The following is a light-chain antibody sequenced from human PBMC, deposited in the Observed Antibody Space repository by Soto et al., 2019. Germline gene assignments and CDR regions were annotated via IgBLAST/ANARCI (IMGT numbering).Light chain of an antibody. V-gene: IGKV1-5*01. CDR2: GAS. Sequence: DIPMTQSPPTLSASVGDRVTITCRASQSIRHYLAWYQQMPGKAPKLLIYGASTLQSGVPSRFSGSGSETEFTLTISRLQADDFGTYFCQHHNSYTQTFGQGNKVQIK. J-gene: IGKJ1*01. CDR1: QSIRHY. CDR3: QHHNSYTQT.